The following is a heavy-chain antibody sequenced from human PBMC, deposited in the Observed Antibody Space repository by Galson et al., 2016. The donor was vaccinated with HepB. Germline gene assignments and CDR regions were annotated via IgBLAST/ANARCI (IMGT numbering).Heavy chain of an antibody. CDR2: IYPGKSDT. Sequence: QSGAEVKKPGESLKISCQGSGYSFSNYWIGWVRQMPGKGLEWMGIIYPGKSDTRYNPSFQGQVTISADASISAAYLQWSVLKASDTATYYCARLSTYYYDTPAHYGGYYFDYWGQGTLVSVSS. J-gene: IGHJ4*02. CDR1: GYSFSNYW. CDR3: ARLSTYYYDTPAHYGGYYFDY. V-gene: IGHV5-51*01. D-gene: IGHD3-22*01.